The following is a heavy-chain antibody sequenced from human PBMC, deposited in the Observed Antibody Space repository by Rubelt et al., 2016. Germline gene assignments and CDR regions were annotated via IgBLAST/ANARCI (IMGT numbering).Heavy chain of an antibody. CDR1: GFTFSSYA. CDR2: ICGSGDRT. Sequence: EVQLVESGGGLVQPGGSLRLSCAASGFTFSSYAMSWVRQAPGKGLEWVSGICGSGDRTYYADSVKGRFTISRDISKNTLYLQINSRRAEDTAVYYCARVSRFANYYYGMDVWGQGTTVTVSS. J-gene: IGHJ6*02. D-gene: IGHD2-21*01. CDR3: ARVSRFANYYYGMDV. V-gene: IGHV3-23*04.